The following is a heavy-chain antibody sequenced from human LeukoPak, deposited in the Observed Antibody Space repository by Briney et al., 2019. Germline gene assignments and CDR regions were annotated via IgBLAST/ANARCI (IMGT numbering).Heavy chain of an antibody. CDR2: IWYDGSSK. CDR3: ASQMVAASSY. CDR1: GFTFSTYG. V-gene: IGHV3-33*01. Sequence: PGGSLRLSCAASGFTFSTYGMNWVRQAPGKGLEWVAVIWYDGSSKYYADSVKGRFTISRDNSKDTLYLQMNSLRAEDTAMYYCASQMVAASSYWGQGTLVTVSS. J-gene: IGHJ4*02. D-gene: IGHD2-15*01.